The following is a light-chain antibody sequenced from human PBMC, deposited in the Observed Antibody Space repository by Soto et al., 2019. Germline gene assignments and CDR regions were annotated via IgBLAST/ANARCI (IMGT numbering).Light chain of an antibody. CDR3: QHRSTWPRA. V-gene: IGKV3-11*01. CDR2: DAS. J-gene: IGKJ5*01. Sequence: EIVLTQSPATLSLSPGERATLSCRASQSVGIYLGWYQQRPGQAPRLLIYDASKRAAGIPARYSGSGSGTEFTLTINSLEPEDFAVYYCQHRSTWPRAFGQGTGLEIK. CDR1: QSVGIY.